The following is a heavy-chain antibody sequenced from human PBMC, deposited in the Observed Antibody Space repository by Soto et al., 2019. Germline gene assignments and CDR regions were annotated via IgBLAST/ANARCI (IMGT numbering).Heavy chain of an antibody. J-gene: IGHJ6*02. Sequence: SVKVSCKASGFTFTSPAVQWVRQARGQRLEWIGWIVVGSGNTNYAQKFQERVTITRDMSTSTAYMELSSLRSEDTAVYYCAADPSNYYYYGMDVWGQGTTVTVSS. D-gene: IGHD4-4*01. V-gene: IGHV1-58*01. CDR1: GFTFTSPA. CDR3: AADPSNYYYYGMDV. CDR2: IVVGSGNT.